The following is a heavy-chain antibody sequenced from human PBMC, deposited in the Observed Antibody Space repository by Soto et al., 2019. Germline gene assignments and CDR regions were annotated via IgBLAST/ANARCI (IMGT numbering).Heavy chain of an antibody. J-gene: IGHJ4*02. CDR2: ISGSGSTI. CDR3: ARVGRNGAL. D-gene: IGHD3-10*01. V-gene: IGHV3-11*01. CDR1: GFSFSDYY. Sequence: PGGSLRRSCAGSGFSFSDYYMNWMRQAPGKGLEWVSYISGSGSTIYYTDSVKGRFTISRDNAKNSLYLQMNSLRAEDTAVYYCARVGRNGALWGQGTLVTVSS.